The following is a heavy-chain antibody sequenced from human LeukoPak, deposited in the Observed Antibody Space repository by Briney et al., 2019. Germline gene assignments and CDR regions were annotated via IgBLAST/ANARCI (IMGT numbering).Heavy chain of an antibody. D-gene: IGHD2-2*01. CDR3: ARESLVVVPAAGPIAAAGNLHFDY. V-gene: IGHV4-61*02. J-gene: IGHJ4*02. Sequence: ASETLSLTCTVSGGSISSGSYYWSWIRQPAGKGLEWIGRIYTSGSTNYNPSLKSRVTISVDTSKNPFSLKLSSVTAADTAVYYCARESLVVVPAAGPIAAAGNLHFDYWGQGTLVTVSS. CDR2: IYTSGST. CDR1: GGSISSGSYY.